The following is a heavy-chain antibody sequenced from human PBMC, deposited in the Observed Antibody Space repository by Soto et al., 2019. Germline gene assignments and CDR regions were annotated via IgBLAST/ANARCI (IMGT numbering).Heavy chain of an antibody. CDR2: IYPGDSDT. CDR1: GYSFTSYW. CDR3: ARQSSSSRKYFGVYGIDD. J-gene: IGHJ6*02. V-gene: IGHV5-51*01. D-gene: IGHD6-13*01. Sequence: PGDSLKISCKGSGYSFTSYWIGWVRQIPGKGLEWMGIIYPGDSDTRYSPSFQGQVTISADKSISTAYLQWSSLKASDTAMYYCARQSSSSRKYFGVYGIDDWGQGTTVTVPS.